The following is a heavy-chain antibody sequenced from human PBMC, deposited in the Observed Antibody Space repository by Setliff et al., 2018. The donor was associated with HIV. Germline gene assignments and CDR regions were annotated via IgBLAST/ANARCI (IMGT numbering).Heavy chain of an antibody. CDR2: IYYSGST. D-gene: IGHD3-3*01. V-gene: IGHV4-39*07. J-gene: IGHJ6*03. CDR3: ARGTAYYNFWSGYSQDYYYYMDV. Sequence: TLSLTCSVSGGSIEFSSYYWGWIRQPPEKGLEWIGSIYYSGSTYYNPSLKSRVTISVDTSKNQFSLKLSSVAAADTAVYYCARGTAYYNFWSGYSQDYYYYMDVWGKGTTVTVSS. CDR1: GGSIEFSSYY.